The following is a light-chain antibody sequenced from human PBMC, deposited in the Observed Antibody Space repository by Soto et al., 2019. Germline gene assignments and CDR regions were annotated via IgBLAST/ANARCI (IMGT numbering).Light chain of an antibody. CDR2: DPN. CDR1: SGSVSTSYY. J-gene: IGLJ3*02. CDR3: MLYMGSGLGV. V-gene: IGLV8-61*01. Sequence: QTVVTQEPSFSVSPGGTVTLTCGLNSGSVSTSYYPSWYQQTPGQAPRTLIYDPNTRSSGVPDRFSGSILGNKAALTITGAQADDESDYYCMLYMGSGLGVFGGGTKLTVL.